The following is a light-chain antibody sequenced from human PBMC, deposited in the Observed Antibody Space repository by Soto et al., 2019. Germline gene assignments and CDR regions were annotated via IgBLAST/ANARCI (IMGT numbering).Light chain of an antibody. CDR2: DAS. V-gene: IGKV3-11*01. Sequence: EIVLTQSPATLSLSPGERAPLSCRASQSVSSYLAWYQQKPGQAPRLLIYDASNRATGIPARFSGSGSGTDFTLTISSLEPEDFAVYYCQQRSNWPRGTFGQGTKLEIK. CDR3: QQRSNWPRGT. J-gene: IGKJ2*02. CDR1: QSVSSY.